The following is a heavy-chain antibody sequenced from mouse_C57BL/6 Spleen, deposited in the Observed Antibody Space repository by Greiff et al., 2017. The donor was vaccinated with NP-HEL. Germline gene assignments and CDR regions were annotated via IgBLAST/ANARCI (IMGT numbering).Heavy chain of an antibody. D-gene: IGHD1-1*01. CDR3: ARQYYYGSSPHWYFDV. J-gene: IGHJ1*03. Sequence: EVQLVESGGDLVKPGGSLKLSCAASGFTFSSYGMSWVRQTPDKRLEWVATISSGGSYTYYPDSVKGRFTISRDNAKNTLYLQVSSLKSEDTAMYYCARQYYYGSSPHWYFDVWGTGTTVTVSS. CDR1: GFTFSSYG. CDR2: ISSGGSYT. V-gene: IGHV5-6*01.